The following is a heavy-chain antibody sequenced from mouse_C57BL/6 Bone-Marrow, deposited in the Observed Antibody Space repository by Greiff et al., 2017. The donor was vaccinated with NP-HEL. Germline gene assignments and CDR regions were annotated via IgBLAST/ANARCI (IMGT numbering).Heavy chain of an antibody. D-gene: IGHD2-3*01. CDR3: ARSTDGYYLDY. J-gene: IGHJ2*01. CDR1: GYTFTSYW. V-gene: IGHV1-50*01. Sequence: QVQLQQPGAELVKPGASVKLSCKASGYTFTSYWMQWVKQRPGQGLEWIGEIDPSDSYINYNQKFKGKATLTVDTSSSTAYMQLSSLTSEDSAVYYCARSTDGYYLDYWGQGTTLTVSS. CDR2: IDPSDSYI.